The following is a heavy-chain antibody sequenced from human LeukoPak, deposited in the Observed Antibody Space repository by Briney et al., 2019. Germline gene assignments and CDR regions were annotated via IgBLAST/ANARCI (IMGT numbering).Heavy chain of an antibody. Sequence: GRSPRLSCAASGFTFSSYGMHWVRQAPGKGLEWVAVISYDGSNKYYADSVKGRFTISRDNAKNALYLQMNSLRGEDTAVYYCVARGGWARFDYWGQGTLVTVSS. D-gene: IGHD6-19*01. V-gene: IGHV3-30*03. CDR3: VARGGWARFDY. J-gene: IGHJ4*02. CDR1: GFTFSSYG. CDR2: ISYDGSNK.